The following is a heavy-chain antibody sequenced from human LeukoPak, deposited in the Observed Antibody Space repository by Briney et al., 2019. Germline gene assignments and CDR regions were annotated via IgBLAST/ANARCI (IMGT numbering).Heavy chain of an antibody. CDR2: IIPIFGTA. D-gene: IGHD2-2*02. Sequence: ASVKVSCKASGGTFSSYAISWVRQAPGQGLEWMGGIIPIFGTANYAQKFQGRVTITTDESTSTAYMELSSLRSEDTAVYYCARGNKYCSSTSCYTETLRYYYYYMDVWGKGTTVTVSS. V-gene: IGHV1-69*05. CDR3: ARGNKYCSSTSCYTETLRYYYYYMDV. CDR1: GGTFSSYA. J-gene: IGHJ6*03.